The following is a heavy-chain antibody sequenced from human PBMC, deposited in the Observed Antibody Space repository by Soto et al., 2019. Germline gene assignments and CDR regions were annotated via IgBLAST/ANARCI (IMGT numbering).Heavy chain of an antibody. D-gene: IGHD2-2*01. CDR1: GFTFSSYA. Sequence: EVQLLESGGGLVQPGGSLSLSGAASGFTFSSYAMSWVRQAPGKGLEWVSAISGSGGSTYYADSVKGRFTISRDNSKNTLYLQMNSLRAEDTAVYYCAKGGRCSSTSCQYFDYWGQGTLVTVSS. CDR2: ISGSGGST. CDR3: AKGGRCSSTSCQYFDY. V-gene: IGHV3-23*01. J-gene: IGHJ4*02.